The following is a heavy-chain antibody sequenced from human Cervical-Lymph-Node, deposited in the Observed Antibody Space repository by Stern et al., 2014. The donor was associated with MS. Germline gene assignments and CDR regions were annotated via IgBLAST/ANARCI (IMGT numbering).Heavy chain of an antibody. V-gene: IGHV5-51*01. CDR2: IFPGDPDT. Sequence: VQLVQSGAEVKQPGESLKISCRGSGYSFTNYWIAWVRQMPGKGLEWMGIIFPGDPDTNYSPSFQGQVTISADRSTSTAYLQWSSLEASDTAIYYCARRQFSYGREPFYYYGLDVWGQGTTVTVSS. CDR1: GYSFTNYW. J-gene: IGHJ6*02. D-gene: IGHD5-18*01. CDR3: ARRQFSYGREPFYYYGLDV.